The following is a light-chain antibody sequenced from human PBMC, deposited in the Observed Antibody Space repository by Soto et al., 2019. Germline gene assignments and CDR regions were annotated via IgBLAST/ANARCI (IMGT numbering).Light chain of an antibody. CDR3: RQYGSATT. V-gene: IGKV3-20*01. CDR2: GAS. CDR1: QSVSSSY. J-gene: IGKJ4*01. Sequence: EIVLTQSPGTLSLSPGAKATLSCSASQSVSSSYLAWYQQKPGQATRLLIYGASSSAAGIPDRLSGSGSWTAFTLTISRQEPADFAVYYWRQYGSATTFGGGTKVEIK.